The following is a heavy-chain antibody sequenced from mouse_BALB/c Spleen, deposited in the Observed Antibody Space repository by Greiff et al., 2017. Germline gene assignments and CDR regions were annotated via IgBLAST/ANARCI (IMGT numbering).Heavy chain of an antibody. CDR1: GFTFSSYG. CDR3: ARVHGYYWYFDV. Sequence: EVKLVESGGDLVKPGGSLKLSCAASGFTFSSYGMSWVRQTPDKRLEWVATISSGGSTYYPDSVKGRFTISRDNAKNTLYLQMSSLKSEDTAMYYCARVHGYYWYFDVWGAGTTVTVSS. D-gene: IGHD2-2*01. CDR2: ISSGGST. J-gene: IGHJ1*01. V-gene: IGHV5-6*01.